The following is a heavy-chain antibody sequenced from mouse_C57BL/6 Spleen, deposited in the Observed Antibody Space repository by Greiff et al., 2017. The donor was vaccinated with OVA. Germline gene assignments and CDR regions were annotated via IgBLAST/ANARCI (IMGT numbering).Heavy chain of an antibody. J-gene: IGHJ1*03. CDR2: IRLKSDNYAT. D-gene: IGHD2-3*01. CDR1: GFTFSNYW. V-gene: IGHV6-3*01. CDR3: TVYDGYYDWYFDV. Sequence: EVQGVESGGGLVQPGGSMKLSCVASGFTFSNYWMNWVRQSPEKGLEWVAQIRLKSDNYATHSAVSVKGRFTISRDDSKSSVYLQMNNLRAADTGIYYCTVYDGYYDWYFDVWGTGTTVTVSS.